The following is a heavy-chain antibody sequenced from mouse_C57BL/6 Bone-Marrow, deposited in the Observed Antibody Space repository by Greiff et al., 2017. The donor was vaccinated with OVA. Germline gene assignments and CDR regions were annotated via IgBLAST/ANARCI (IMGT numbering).Heavy chain of an antibody. D-gene: IGHD1-1*01. CDR2: IHPNSGST. V-gene: IGHV1-64*01. CDR1: GYTFTSYW. Sequence: QVQLQQSGAELVKPGASVKLSCKASGYTFTSYWMHWVKQRPGQGLEWIGMIHPNSGSTNYNEKFKSKATLTVDKSSSTAYMQLSGLTSEDSAVYYCARRGYGSSSAWFAYWGQGTLVTVSA. CDR3: ARRGYGSSSAWFAY. J-gene: IGHJ3*01.